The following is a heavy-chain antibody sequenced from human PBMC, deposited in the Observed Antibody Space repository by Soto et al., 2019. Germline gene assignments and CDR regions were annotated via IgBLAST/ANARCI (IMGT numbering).Heavy chain of an antibody. CDR3: ARTYYDYIWGSYRCDAFDI. CDR1: GYTFTSYG. Sequence: QAQLVQSGAEVKKPGASVKVSCKASGYTFTSYGISWVRQAPGQGLEWMGWISAYNGNTNYAQKLQGRVTMTTDTSTSTAYMELRSLRSDDTAVYYCARTYYDYIWGSYRCDAFDIWGQGTMVTVSS. J-gene: IGHJ3*02. CDR2: ISAYNGNT. D-gene: IGHD3-16*02. V-gene: IGHV1-18*01.